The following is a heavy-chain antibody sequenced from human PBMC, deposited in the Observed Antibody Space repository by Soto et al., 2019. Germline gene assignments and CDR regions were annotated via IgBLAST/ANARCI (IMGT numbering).Heavy chain of an antibody. D-gene: IGHD3-10*01. J-gene: IGHJ4*02. V-gene: IGHV4-34*01. CDR1: GGSFSGYY. Sequence: SETLSLTCAVYGGSFSGYYWSWIRQLPGKGLEWIGEINHSGSTNYNPSLKSRVTISVDTSKNQFSLKLSSVTAADTAVYYCARALGSGEPYYFDYWGQGTLVTVSS. CDR2: INHSGST. CDR3: ARALGSGEPYYFDY.